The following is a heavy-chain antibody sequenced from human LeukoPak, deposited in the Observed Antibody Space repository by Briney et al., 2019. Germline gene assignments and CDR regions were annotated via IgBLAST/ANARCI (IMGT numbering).Heavy chain of an antibody. J-gene: IGHJ4*02. D-gene: IGHD3-16*01. V-gene: IGHV3-48*04. CDR1: GFTFSSYS. CDR2: ISSSSSTI. CDR3: ARQNLYDNVWGSPAYDY. Sequence: LPGGSLRLSCAASGFTFSSYSMIWVRQAPGKGLEWVSYISSSSSTIYYADPVKGRFTISRDNAKNSLYLQMNSLRAEDTAVYYCARQNLYDNVWGSPAYDYWGQGTLVTVSS.